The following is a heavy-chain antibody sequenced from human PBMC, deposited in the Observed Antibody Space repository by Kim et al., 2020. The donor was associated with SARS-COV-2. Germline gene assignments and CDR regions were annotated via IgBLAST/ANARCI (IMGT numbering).Heavy chain of an antibody. CDR2: ISGNGGST. Sequence: GVSLRLSCAASGFTFSSYAMSWVRQAPGKGLEWVSSISGNGGSTYYADSVKGRFTISRDNSKNTLFLQMNNLRAEDTAVYYCAKGAGAPFFFDYWGQGTLVAVSS. CDR1: GFTFSSYA. J-gene: IGHJ4*02. D-gene: IGHD6-19*01. V-gene: IGHV3-23*01. CDR3: AKGAGAPFFFDY.